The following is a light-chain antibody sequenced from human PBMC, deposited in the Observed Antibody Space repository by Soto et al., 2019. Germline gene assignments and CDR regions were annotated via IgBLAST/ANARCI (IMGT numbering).Light chain of an antibody. J-gene: IGLJ1*01. CDR1: SSDVGGYNY. V-gene: IGLV2-14*01. Sequence: QSALTQPASVSGSPGQSITISCTGTSSDVGGYNYVSWYPQPPGKAPKLMIYDVSNRPSGVSNRFSGSKSGNTASLTISGLQAEDEADYYCSSYTSSSTVYVFGTGTKVIFL. CDR3: SSYTSSSTVYV. CDR2: DVS.